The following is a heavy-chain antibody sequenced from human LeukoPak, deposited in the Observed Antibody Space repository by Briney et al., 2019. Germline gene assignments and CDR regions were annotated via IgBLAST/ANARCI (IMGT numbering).Heavy chain of an antibody. Sequence: GGSLRLSCAASGFTFSSYAMSWVRQAPGKGLEWVSAISGSGGSTYYADSVKGRSTISRDNSKNTLYLQMNSLRAEDTAVYYCAKNADYYGSGSYIDYWGQGTLVTVSS. CDR2: ISGSGGST. CDR3: AKNADYYGSGSYIDY. V-gene: IGHV3-23*01. D-gene: IGHD3-10*01. CDR1: GFTFSSYA. J-gene: IGHJ4*02.